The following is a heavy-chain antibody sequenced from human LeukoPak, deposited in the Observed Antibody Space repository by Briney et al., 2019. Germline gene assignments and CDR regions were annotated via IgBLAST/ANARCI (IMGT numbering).Heavy chain of an antibody. D-gene: IGHD5-18*01. CDR2: ISYDGSNN. V-gene: IGHV3-30-3*01. CDR1: GFTFSNYA. J-gene: IGHJ4*02. Sequence: GGSLRLSCAASGFTFSNYAMHWVRQAPGKGLERVAVISYDGSNNYYADSVKGRFTISRDNSENTLYLHMNSLRAEDTVLYYCARDLHGYSYGYFDYWGQGTLVTVSS. CDR3: ARDLHGYSYGYFDY.